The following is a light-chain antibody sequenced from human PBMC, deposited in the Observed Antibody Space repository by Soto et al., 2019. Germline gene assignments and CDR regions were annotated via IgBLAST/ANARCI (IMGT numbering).Light chain of an antibody. CDR1: QDILSW. V-gene: IGKV1-12*01. Sequence: DIQMTQSPSSVSASVGDRVTITCRASQDILSWLAWYQQKPGEAPRLLIYASSNLQSGLPSRFNGSGSGTDFTLTLSRLQPEDFATYYCQQSNSFPISCGPGTRLDI. J-gene: IGKJ3*01. CDR3: QQSNSFPIS. CDR2: ASS.